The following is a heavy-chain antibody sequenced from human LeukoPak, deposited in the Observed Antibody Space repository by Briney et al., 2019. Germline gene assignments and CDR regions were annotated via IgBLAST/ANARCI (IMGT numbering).Heavy chain of an antibody. D-gene: IGHD6-19*01. J-gene: IGHJ4*02. CDR3: ARGSSGWYEFDY. V-gene: IGHV3-30-3*01. CDR2: ISYDGSNK. Sequence: GGSLRLSCAASGFTFSSYGIHWVRQAPGKGLEWVAVISYDGSNKYYADSVKGRFTISRGNSKNTLYLQMNSLRAEDTAVYYCARGSSGWYEFDYWGQGTLVTVSS. CDR1: GFTFSSYG.